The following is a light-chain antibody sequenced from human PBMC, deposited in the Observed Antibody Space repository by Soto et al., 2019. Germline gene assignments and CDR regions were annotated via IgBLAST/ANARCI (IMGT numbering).Light chain of an antibody. CDR1: QSVSSN. Sequence: EIVFTQSPCTLSLWPGERATRSWRASQSVSSNLAWYQQKPGQAPRLLIYGASTRATGIPARFSGSGSRTEFTLTISRLQSEDFAVYYCQQYNNWPPRITFGQGTRLEIK. V-gene: IGKV3-15*01. J-gene: IGKJ5*01. CDR2: GAS. CDR3: QQYNNWPPRIT.